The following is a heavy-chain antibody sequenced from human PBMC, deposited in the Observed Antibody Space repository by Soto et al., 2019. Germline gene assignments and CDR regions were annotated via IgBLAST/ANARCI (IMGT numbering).Heavy chain of an antibody. CDR3: AREASAVVSLDY. J-gene: IGHJ4*02. Sequence: SVKVSCKASGYIFTAYSMHWVRQAPGQGLEWLGWINPNSGDTIYAQKFQDRVTMTCDTSVSTAYLELSSLSSDDTALYYCAREASAVVSLDYWDQGTLVTVSS. D-gene: IGHD2-15*01. V-gene: IGHV1-2*02. CDR2: INPNSGDT. CDR1: GYIFTAYS.